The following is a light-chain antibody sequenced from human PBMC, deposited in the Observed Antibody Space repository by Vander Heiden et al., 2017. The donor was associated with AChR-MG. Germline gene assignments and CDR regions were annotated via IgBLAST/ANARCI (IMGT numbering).Light chain of an antibody. V-gene: IGKV2-28*01. CDR1: QSLLYSNGYNY. Sequence: DFVMTQPPPSLPVTPGEPATTPCRCSQSLLYSNGYNYLDWYLQKPGQSPQILIYLGSNRAPGVPDRFSGSGSGTDFTLKISRVEAEEVGVYYCMQTLQAPLTFGQGTKLEI. CDR2: LGS. J-gene: IGKJ2*01. CDR3: MQTLQAPLT.